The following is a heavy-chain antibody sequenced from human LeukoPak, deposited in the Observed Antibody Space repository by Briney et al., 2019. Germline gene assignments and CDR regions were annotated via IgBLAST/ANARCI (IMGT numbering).Heavy chain of an antibody. D-gene: IGHD3-9*01. Sequence: GGSLRLSCAASGFTFTDYYMSWIRQAPGKGLEWVSYITISGTTIYYADSVKGRFTISRDNAKNSLYLQMNSLRAEDTAVYYCARDGHYDILTGYFQDWGQGTLVTVSS. CDR2: ITISGTTI. V-gene: IGHV3-11*01. J-gene: IGHJ1*01. CDR1: GFTFTDYY. CDR3: ARDGHYDILTGYFQD.